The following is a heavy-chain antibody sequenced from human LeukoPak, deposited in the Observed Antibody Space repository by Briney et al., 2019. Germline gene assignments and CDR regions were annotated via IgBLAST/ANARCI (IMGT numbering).Heavy chain of an antibody. CDR1: GFTFSSYS. Sequence: KTGGSLRLSCAASGFTFSSYSMNWVRQAPGKGLEWVSSISSSSSYIYYADSVKGRFTISRDNAKNSLYLQMNSLRAEDTAVYYCATGVRGYNSALDYWGQGTLVTVSP. CDR3: ATGVRGYNSALDY. CDR2: ISSSSSYI. J-gene: IGHJ4*02. V-gene: IGHV3-21*01. D-gene: IGHD6-19*01.